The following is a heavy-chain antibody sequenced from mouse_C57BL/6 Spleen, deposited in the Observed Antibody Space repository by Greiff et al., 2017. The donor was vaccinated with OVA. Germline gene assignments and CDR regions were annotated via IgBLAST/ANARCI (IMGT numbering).Heavy chain of an antibody. CDR3: ARGGPGLAY. Sequence: VQLQQSGPELVKPGASVKISCKASGYAFSSSWMNWVKQRPGKGLEWIGRIYPGDGDTNYNGKFKGKATLTADKSSSTAYMQLSSLTSEDSAVYFCARGGPGLAYWGQGTLVTVSA. J-gene: IGHJ3*01. CDR2: IYPGDGDT. CDR1: GYAFSSSW. V-gene: IGHV1-82*01.